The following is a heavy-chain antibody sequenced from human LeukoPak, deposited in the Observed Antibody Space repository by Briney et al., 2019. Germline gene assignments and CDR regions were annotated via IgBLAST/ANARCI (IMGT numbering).Heavy chain of an antibody. Sequence: ASVKVSCKASGYTFTSYYMHWVRQAPGQGLEWMGIINPSGGSTSYAQKFQGRVTMTRDMSTSTVYMELSSLRSEDTAVYYCARSGPYCSGGSCYFGWFDPWGQGTLVTVSS. CDR3: ARSGPYCSGGSCYFGWFDP. CDR1: GYTFTSYY. CDR2: INPSGGST. D-gene: IGHD2-15*01. J-gene: IGHJ5*02. V-gene: IGHV1-46*01.